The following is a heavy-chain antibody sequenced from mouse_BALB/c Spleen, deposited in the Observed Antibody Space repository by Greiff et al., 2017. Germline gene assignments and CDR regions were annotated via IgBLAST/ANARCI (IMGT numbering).Heavy chain of an antibody. Sequence: VHVKQSGAELVRSGASVKLSCTASGFNIKDYYMHWVKQRPEQGLEWIGWIDPENGDTEYAPKFQGKATMTADTSSNTAYLQLSSLTSEDTAVYYCNAYDGSYAMDYWGQGTSVTVSS. CDR1: GFNIKDYY. J-gene: IGHJ4*01. V-gene: IGHV14-4*02. CDR3: NAYDGSYAMDY. CDR2: IDPENGDT. D-gene: IGHD1-2*01.